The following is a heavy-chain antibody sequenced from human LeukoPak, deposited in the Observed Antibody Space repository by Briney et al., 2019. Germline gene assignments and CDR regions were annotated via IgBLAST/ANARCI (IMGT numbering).Heavy chain of an antibody. J-gene: IGHJ4*02. V-gene: IGHV3-48*01. Sequence: PGGSLTLSCAASGFSFTAYSMNWVRQAPGRGLEWISYIGPGGDIYYADSVTGRFTVSRDIAKNSLYLQMNGLRVEDTAVYYCARRFDSWGQGTLVTVSS. CDR2: IGPGGDI. CDR3: ARRFDS. CDR1: GFSFTAYS.